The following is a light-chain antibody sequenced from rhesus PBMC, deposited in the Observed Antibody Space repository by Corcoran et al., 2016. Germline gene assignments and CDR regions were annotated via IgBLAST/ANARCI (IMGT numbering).Light chain of an antibody. J-gene: IGKJ1*01. CDR2: KES. CDR1: QAISIW. Sequence: DIQMTQSPSSLSASVGDRVTITCRASQAISIWLAWYQQKPGKAPKLLIYKESDLESGVPSRFIGSGSGTEFTLTIGNLQPEDFATYYCQQHDSAPRTFGQGTKVEIK. V-gene: IGKV1-21*01. CDR3: QQHDSAPRT.